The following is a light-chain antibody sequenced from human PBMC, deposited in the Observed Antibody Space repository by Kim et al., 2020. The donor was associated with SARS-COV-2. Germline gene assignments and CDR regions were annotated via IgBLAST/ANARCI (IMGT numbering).Light chain of an antibody. CDR3: QQYSYWPLT. Sequence: SPAGETSLSSRGTKTIVGSYLAWYQQKPGQAPRLLIYDASFRAIGIPARFSGSGSGTDFTLTISRLQSEDFAVFYCQQYSYWPLTFGGGTKVDIK. CDR1: KTIVGSY. CDR2: DAS. V-gene: IGKV3-15*01. J-gene: IGKJ4*01.